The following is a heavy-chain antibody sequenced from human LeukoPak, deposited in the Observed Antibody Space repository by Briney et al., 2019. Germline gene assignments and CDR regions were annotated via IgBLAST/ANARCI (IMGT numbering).Heavy chain of an antibody. J-gene: IGHJ4*02. CDR2: ISGSGGST. CDR3: AKDYSSGWYRAGGY. V-gene: IGHV3-23*01. D-gene: IGHD6-19*01. CDR1: GFTFSSYA. Sequence: GGSLRLSCAASGFTFSSYAMSWVRQAPGKGLEWVSAISGSGGSTYYADSVKGRFTISRDNSKNTLYLQMNSLRAEDTAVYYCAKDYSSGWYRAGGYWGQGTLVTVSS.